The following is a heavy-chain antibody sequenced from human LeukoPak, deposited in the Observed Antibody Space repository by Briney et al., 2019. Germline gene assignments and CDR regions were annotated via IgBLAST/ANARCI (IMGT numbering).Heavy chain of an antibody. CDR2: ISSGSSYI. Sequence: GGSLRLSCAASGFTFSSYSMNWVRQAPGKGLEWVSSISSGSSYIYYADSVKGRFTISRDNAKNSLYLQMNSLRAEDTAVYYCASLVGATADAFDIWGQGTMVTVSS. CDR1: GFTFSSYS. J-gene: IGHJ3*02. CDR3: ASLVGATADAFDI. D-gene: IGHD1-26*01. V-gene: IGHV3-21*01.